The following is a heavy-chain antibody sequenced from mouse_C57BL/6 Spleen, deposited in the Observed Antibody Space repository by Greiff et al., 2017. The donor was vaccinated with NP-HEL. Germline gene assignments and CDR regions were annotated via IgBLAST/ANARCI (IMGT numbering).Heavy chain of an antibody. D-gene: IGHD2-4*01. CDR3: ARVYYDYDDYYAMDY. CDR1: GYAFSSSW. V-gene: IGHV1-82*01. CDR2: IYPGDGDT. J-gene: IGHJ4*01. Sequence: RVESGASVKISCKASGYAFSSSWMNWVKQRPGKGLEWIGRIYPGDGDTNYNGKFKGKATLTADKSSSTAYMQLSSLTSEDSAVYFCARVYYDYDDYYAMDYWGQGTSVTVSS.